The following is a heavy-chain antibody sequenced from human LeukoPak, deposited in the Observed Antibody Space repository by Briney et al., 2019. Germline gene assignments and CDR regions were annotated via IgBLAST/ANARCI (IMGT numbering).Heavy chain of an antibody. D-gene: IGHD6-6*01. CDR3: ARIIAARPVLGAFDI. CDR2: IYWNDDK. Sequence: SGPTLVNPTQTLTLTCTFSGFSLSTSGVGVGWIRQPPGKALEWLALIYWNDDKRYSPSLKGRLTITKDTSKNQVVLTMTNMDPVDTATYYCARIIAARPVLGAFDIWGQGTMVTVSS. CDR1: GFSLSTSGVG. V-gene: IGHV2-5*01. J-gene: IGHJ3*02.